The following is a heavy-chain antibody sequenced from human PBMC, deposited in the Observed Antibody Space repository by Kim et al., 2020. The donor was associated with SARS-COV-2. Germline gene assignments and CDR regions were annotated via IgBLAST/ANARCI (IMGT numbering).Heavy chain of an antibody. CDR3: ARGYGALGNWFDP. J-gene: IGHJ5*02. CDR1: GGTFSSYA. CDR2: IIPILGIA. D-gene: IGHD1-1*01. Sequence: SVKVSCKASGGTFSSYAISWVRQAPGQGLEWMGRIIPILGIANYAQKFQGRVTITADKSTSTAYMELSSLRSEDTAVYYCARGYGALGNWFDPWGQGTLVTVSS. V-gene: IGHV1-69*04.